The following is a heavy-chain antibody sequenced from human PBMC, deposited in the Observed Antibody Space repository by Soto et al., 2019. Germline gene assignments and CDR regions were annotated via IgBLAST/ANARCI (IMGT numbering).Heavy chain of an antibody. CDR3: AKDRHPDGIWSFDY. J-gene: IGHJ4*02. CDR1: GFTFSSYS. Sequence: GGSLRLSCAASGFTFSSYSMNWVRQAPGKGLEWVSYISSSSSTIYYADSVKGRFTISRDNAKNSLYLQMNSLRAEDTAVYYCAKDRHPDGIWSFDYWGRGILVTVSS. V-gene: IGHV3-48*01. CDR2: ISSSSSTI. D-gene: IGHD1-20*01.